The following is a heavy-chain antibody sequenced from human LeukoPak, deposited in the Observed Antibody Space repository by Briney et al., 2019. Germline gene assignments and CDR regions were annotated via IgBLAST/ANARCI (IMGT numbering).Heavy chain of an antibody. CDR3: ARRGESSGWYYWFDP. CDR1: GYSFTSYW. D-gene: IGHD6-19*01. V-gene: IGHV5-51*01. CDR2: IYPGDSDT. Sequence: KTGESLKISCKGSGYSFTSYWIGWVRQMPGKGLEWMGIIYPGDSDTRYSPSFQGQVTISADKSISTAYLQWSSLKASDTAMYYCARRGESSGWYYWFDPWGQGTLVTVSS. J-gene: IGHJ5*02.